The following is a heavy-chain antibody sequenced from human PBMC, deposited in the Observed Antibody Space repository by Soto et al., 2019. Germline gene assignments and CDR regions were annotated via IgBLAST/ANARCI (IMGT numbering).Heavy chain of an antibody. Sequence: GGSLRLSCAASGFTFSNAWMSWVRQAPGKGLEWVGRIKSKTDGGTTDYAAPVKGRFTISRDNSKNTLYLQMNSLRAEDTAVYYCAKDHHSYYYDSSGYYCPFDYWGQGTLVTVSS. CDR2: IKSKTDGGTT. D-gene: IGHD3-22*01. CDR1: GFTFSNAW. CDR3: AKDHHSYYYDSSGYYCPFDY. V-gene: IGHV3-15*01. J-gene: IGHJ4*02.